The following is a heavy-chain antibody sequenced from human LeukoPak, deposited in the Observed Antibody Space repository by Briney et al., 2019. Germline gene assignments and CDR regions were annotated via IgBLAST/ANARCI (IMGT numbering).Heavy chain of an antibody. CDR1: GFPFDDYA. CDR2: IRWYSGNI. V-gene: IGHV3-9*01. Sequence: GGSLTLSCAASGFPFDDYAMHWVRQVPGKGLEWGSGIRWYSGNIGYADSVKRRLNISRHNPKNTLYLHKNSPRAEATAFYHCLKDAEGGVWGSTWFDYWGQGAQVTDSS. CDR3: LKDAEGGVWGSTWFDY. D-gene: IGHD3-16*01. J-gene: IGHJ5*01.